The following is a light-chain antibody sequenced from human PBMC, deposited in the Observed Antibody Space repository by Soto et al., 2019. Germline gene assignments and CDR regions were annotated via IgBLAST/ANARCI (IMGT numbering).Light chain of an antibody. J-gene: IGLJ2*01. Sequence: QSVLIQPPSSSGTPGQRVTISCSGSGSNIGINVVHWYQQLPGTAPKLLMYMTNERPSGVPSRFSGSKSGTTASLPISGLRSADEDDYYCAASYDSLDGMLFGGGTKLTVL. V-gene: IGLV1-44*01. CDR2: MTN. CDR3: AASYDSLDGML. CDR1: GSNIGINV.